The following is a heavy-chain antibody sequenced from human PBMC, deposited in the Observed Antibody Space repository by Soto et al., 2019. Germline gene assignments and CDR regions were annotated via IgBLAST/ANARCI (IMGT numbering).Heavy chain of an antibody. Sequence: QVRLEQSGPEVKKTGASVKVSCKASGYTFTSYGISWVRQAPGQGLEWMGWINIYSGDANYAQSFKDRVTMTRDKSTNTVYMEMRTLRSDDTAVYYCARALYYYDNSGLAYWGQGTLVTVSS. J-gene: IGHJ4*02. D-gene: IGHD3-22*01. CDR1: GYTFTSYG. V-gene: IGHV1-18*01. CDR3: ARALYYYDNSGLAY. CDR2: INIYSGDA.